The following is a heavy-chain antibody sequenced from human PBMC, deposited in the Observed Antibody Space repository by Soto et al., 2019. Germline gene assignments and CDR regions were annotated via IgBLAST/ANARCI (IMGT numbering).Heavy chain of an antibody. CDR1: GFTFDDYA. V-gene: IGHV3-9*01. J-gene: IGHJ4*02. CDR2: ISWNSGSI. D-gene: IGHD2-15*01. Sequence: GGSLRLSCAASGFTFDDYAMHWVRQAPGKGLEWVSGISWNSGSIGYADSVKGRFTISRDNAKNSLYLQMNSLRAEDTALYYCAKARGGGMNYFDYWGQGTLVTVSS. CDR3: AKARGGGMNYFDY.